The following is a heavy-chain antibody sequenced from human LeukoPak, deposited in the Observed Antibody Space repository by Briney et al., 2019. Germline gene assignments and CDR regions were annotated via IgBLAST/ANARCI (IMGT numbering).Heavy chain of an antibody. CDR3: ARVHVEAMIVVARLGAFDI. Sequence: ASVKVSCKASGYTFTGYYMHWVRQAPGQGLEWMGWINPNSGGTNYAQKFQGRVTMTRDTSISTAYMELSRLRSDDTAVYYCARVHVEAMIVVARLGAFDIWGQGTMVTVSS. J-gene: IGHJ3*02. CDR2: INPNSGGT. V-gene: IGHV1-2*02. D-gene: IGHD3-22*01. CDR1: GYTFTGYY.